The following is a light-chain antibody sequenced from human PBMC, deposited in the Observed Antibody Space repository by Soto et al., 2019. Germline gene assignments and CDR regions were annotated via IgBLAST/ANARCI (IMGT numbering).Light chain of an antibody. Sequence: EIVLTQSPGTLSLSPGERATLSCRASQSVSSRFFAWYQQKPGQAPRLLMYGASSRATGIPDRFRGTGSGTDFTLTISRLEPEDVAVYYCQRYGSSPYTFGLGTKLEIK. J-gene: IGKJ2*01. CDR2: GAS. CDR3: QRYGSSPYT. V-gene: IGKV3-20*01. CDR1: QSVSSRF.